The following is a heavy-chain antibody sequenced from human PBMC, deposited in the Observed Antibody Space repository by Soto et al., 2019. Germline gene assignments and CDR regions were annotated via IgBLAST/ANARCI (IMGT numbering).Heavy chain of an antibody. CDR1: GGTFSSYA. CDR2: FVPKDGKT. V-gene: IGHV1-69*10. Sequence: SVKVSCKAPGGTFSSYAISWVRQAPGQGLEWMGGFVPKDGKTIYAQKFQGRVTMTEDTSTNTAYMELSSLRSEDTAVYYCATVSIAVALSPWGQGTLVTVSS. D-gene: IGHD6-19*01. J-gene: IGHJ5*02. CDR3: ATVSIAVALSP.